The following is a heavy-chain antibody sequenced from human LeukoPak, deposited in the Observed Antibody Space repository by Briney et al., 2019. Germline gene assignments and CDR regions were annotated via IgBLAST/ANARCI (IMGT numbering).Heavy chain of an antibody. CDR2: ISSSGSTI. CDR1: GFTFSSYE. V-gene: IGHV3-48*03. J-gene: IGHJ4*02. D-gene: IGHD2-8*01. CDR3: ARVMNGGAFEY. Sequence: PGGSLRLSCAASGFTFSSYEMNWVRQAPGKGLEWVSYISSSGSTIYYADSVKGRFTISRDNAENSLYLEVNSLRVEDTAVYYCARVMNGGAFEYWGQGTLVTVSS.